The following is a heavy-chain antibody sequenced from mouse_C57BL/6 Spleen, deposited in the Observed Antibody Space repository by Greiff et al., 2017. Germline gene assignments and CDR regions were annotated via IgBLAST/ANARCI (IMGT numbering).Heavy chain of an antibody. V-gene: IGHV5-6*02. CDR2: ISSGGSYT. CDR3: ARTGRDD. Sequence: EVKLVESGGDLVKPGGSLKLSCAASGFTFSSYGMSWVRQTPDKRLEWVATISSGGSYTYYPDSVKGRFTFSRDNAKNTLYLQMSSLKSEDTAMYYCARTGRDDWGQGTTLTVSS. CDR1: GFTFSSYG. J-gene: IGHJ2*01. D-gene: IGHD4-1*01.